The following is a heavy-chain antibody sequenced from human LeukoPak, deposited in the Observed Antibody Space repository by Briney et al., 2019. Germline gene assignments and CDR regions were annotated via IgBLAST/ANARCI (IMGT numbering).Heavy chain of an antibody. CDR1: GGSFSGYY. Sequence: SETLSLTCAVYGGSFSGYYWSWIRQPPGKGLEWLGEINHSGSTNYNPSLKSRVTISVDTSKNQFSLKLSSVTAADTAVYYCARGRYYYGSGNFDYWGQGTLVTVSS. CDR2: INHSGST. V-gene: IGHV4-34*01. CDR3: ARGRYYYGSGNFDY. J-gene: IGHJ4*02. D-gene: IGHD3-10*01.